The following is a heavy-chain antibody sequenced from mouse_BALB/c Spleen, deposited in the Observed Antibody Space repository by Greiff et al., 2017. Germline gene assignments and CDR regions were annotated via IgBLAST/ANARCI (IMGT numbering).Heavy chain of an antibody. CDR1: GYAFSSSW. V-gene: IGHV1-82*01. CDR2: IYPGDGDT. CDR3: ARSNYGSSSRYFDV. J-gene: IGHJ1*01. D-gene: IGHD1-1*01. Sequence: VQVVESGPELVKPGASVKISCKASGYAFSSSWMNWVKQRPGQGLEWIGRIYPGDGDTNYNGKFKGKATLTADKSSSTAYMQLSSLTSVDSAVYFCARSNYGSSSRYFDVWGAGTTVTVSS.